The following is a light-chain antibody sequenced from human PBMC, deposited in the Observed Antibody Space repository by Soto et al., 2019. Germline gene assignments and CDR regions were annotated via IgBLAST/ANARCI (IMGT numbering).Light chain of an antibody. Sequence: EIVLTQSPATLSLSPGERATLSCRASQSFSGYLAWYQQKPGQAPRLLIYDASNRATGIPASFSGSGSATNFTLTISSLDLDDVAVFYCQQSSNLRFTFGRGTKLEIK. CDR3: QQSSNLRFT. V-gene: IGKV3-11*01. CDR2: DAS. J-gene: IGKJ2*01. CDR1: QSFSGY.